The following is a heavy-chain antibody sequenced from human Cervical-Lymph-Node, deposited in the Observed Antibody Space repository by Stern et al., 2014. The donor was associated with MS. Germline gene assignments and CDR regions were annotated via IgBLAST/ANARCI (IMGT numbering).Heavy chain of an antibody. CDR2: ISTYNGNT. Sequence: VQLVESGAEVRKPGASVKVSCKASGYTFSGYAISWVRQAPGQGLEWIGWISTYNGNTAYAHKLQGSVTMTTDTSSNTAYMELRSLSSDDTAVYYCARQGLDYGDAFYLDYWGQGTLVTVSS. J-gene: IGHJ4*02. CDR1: GYTFSGYA. D-gene: IGHD4-17*01. CDR3: ARQGLDYGDAFYLDY. V-gene: IGHV1-18*01.